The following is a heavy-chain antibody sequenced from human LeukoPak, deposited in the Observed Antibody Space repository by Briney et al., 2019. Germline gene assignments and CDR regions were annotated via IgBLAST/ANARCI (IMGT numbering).Heavy chain of an antibody. V-gene: IGHV4-34*01. D-gene: IGHD1-26*01. CDR3: ARFRAGATIKAFDI. J-gene: IGHJ3*02. CDR1: GGSFSGYY. Sequence: PSETLSLTCAVYGGSFSGYYWSWIRQPPGKGLEWIGEINHSGSTNYNPSLKSRVTISVDTSKNQFSLKLSSVTAADTAVYYCARFRAGATIKAFDIWGQGTMVTVSS. CDR2: INHSGST.